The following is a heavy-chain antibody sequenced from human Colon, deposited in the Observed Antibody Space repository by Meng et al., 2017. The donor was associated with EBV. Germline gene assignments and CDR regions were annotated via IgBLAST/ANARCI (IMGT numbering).Heavy chain of an antibody. CDR2: VSHPGSP. V-gene: IGHV4-34*01. J-gene: IGHJ4*02. Sequence: LLHQVGAGLLKASAALSTTCTVNGGSFSGYVWRWVRQPPGKGMEWIGEVSHPGSPNYNQSLKSRSPNSVDDSEKQFFLRLTSVTAADSAVYYCARVPTTGYKDHWGQGTLVTVSS. D-gene: IGHD3-9*01. CDR3: ARVPTTGYKDH. CDR1: GGSFSGYV.